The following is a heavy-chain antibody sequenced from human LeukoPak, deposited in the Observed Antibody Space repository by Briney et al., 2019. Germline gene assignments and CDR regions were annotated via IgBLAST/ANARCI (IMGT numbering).Heavy chain of an antibody. V-gene: IGHV4-39*01. D-gene: IGHD2-15*01. CDR1: GGSISSSDYY. Sequence: SETLSLTCTVSGGSISSSDYYWGWIRQPPGKGLEWIGSIYYGGSTYYNPSLKSRVTISVDTSMNQFSLKLSFVTTADTAVYYCARALGYCSGGSCTRGYNWFDPWGQGTLVTVPS. CDR2: IYYGGST. J-gene: IGHJ5*02. CDR3: ARALGYCSGGSCTRGYNWFDP.